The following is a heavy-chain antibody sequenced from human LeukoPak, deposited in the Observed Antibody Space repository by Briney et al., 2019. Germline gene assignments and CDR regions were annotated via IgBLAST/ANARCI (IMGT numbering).Heavy chain of an antibody. CDR3: TRARVVTVTGTADYYFYMDV. V-gene: IGHV3-21*01. D-gene: IGHD6-19*01. CDR2: MTTISTLM. Sequence: PGGSLRLSCAASGFTFNTYAMNWVRQAPGKGLEWVSSMTTISTLMYYAASVKGRFTVSGDNAKNSLYLQMNSLRAEDTAVYYCTRARVVTVTGTADYYFYMDVWGRGTTVTVSS. CDR1: GFTFNTYA. J-gene: IGHJ6*03.